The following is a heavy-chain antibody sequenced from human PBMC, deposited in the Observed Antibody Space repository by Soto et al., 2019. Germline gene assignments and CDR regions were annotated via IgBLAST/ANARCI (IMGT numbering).Heavy chain of an antibody. D-gene: IGHD3-16*02. J-gene: IGHJ4*02. V-gene: IGHV3-48*01. CDR3: ARGFMGPYIWGSYQSDIWFDY. Sequence: GGSLRLSCAASGFTFSSYSMNWVRQAPGKGLEWVSYISSSSSTIYYADSVKGRFTISRDNAKNSLYLQMNSLRAEDTAVYYCARGFMGPYIWGSYQSDIWFDYWGQGTLVTVSS. CDR1: GFTFSSYS. CDR2: ISSSSSTI.